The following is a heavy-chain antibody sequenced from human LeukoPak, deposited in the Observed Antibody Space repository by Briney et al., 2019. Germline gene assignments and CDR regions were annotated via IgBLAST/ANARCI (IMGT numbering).Heavy chain of an antibody. J-gene: IGHJ4*02. CDR3: ARDLGDSSGYYGFDY. Sequence: GASVKVSCKASGYTFTSYGISWVRQAPGQGLEWMGRIIPILGIANYAQKFQGRVTITADKSTSTAYMELSSLRSEDTAVYYCARDLGDSSGYYGFDYWGQGILVTVSS. D-gene: IGHD3-22*01. CDR2: IIPILGIA. CDR1: GYTFTSYG. V-gene: IGHV1-69*04.